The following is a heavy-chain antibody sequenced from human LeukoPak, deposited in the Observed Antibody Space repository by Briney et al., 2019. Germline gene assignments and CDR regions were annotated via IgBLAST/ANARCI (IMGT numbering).Heavy chain of an antibody. J-gene: IGHJ3*02. CDR3: ARVQDATYYYDSSGDDAFDI. CDR2: IYYSGST. Sequence: SETLSLTCTVSGGSISSYYWSWIRQPPGKGLEWIGYIYYSGSTNYNPSLKSRVTISVDTSKNQFSLKLSSVTAADTAVHYCARVQDATYYYDSSGDDAFDIWGQGTMVTVSS. CDR1: GGSISSYY. V-gene: IGHV4-59*01. D-gene: IGHD3-22*01.